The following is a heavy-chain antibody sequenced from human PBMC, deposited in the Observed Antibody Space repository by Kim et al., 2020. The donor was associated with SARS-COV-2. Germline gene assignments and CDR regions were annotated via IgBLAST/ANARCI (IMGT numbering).Heavy chain of an antibody. CDR2: GNGKQ. J-gene: IGHJ4*02. CDR3: LGGFYFDY. Sequence: GNGKQKYSQKFQGRVTFTTDTSASTAYMELSFLRSEDSAVYYCLGGFYFDYWGQGTLVTVSS. D-gene: IGHD3-16*01. V-gene: IGHV1-3*01.